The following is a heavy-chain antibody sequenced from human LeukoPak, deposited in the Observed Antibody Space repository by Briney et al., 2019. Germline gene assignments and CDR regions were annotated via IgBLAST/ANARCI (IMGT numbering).Heavy chain of an antibody. J-gene: IGHJ4*02. V-gene: IGHV5-51*01. CDR3: ARHYYSSSWHTYYFDY. CDR1: GYSFISYW. D-gene: IGHD6-13*01. CDR2: IYPGDSDT. Sequence: GESLKISCKGSGYSFISYWIGWVRQMPGKGLEWMGIIYPGDSDTRYSPSFQGQVTVSADKSIRNAYLQWSSLKASDTAMYYCARHYYSSSWHTYYFDYWGQGTLVTVSS.